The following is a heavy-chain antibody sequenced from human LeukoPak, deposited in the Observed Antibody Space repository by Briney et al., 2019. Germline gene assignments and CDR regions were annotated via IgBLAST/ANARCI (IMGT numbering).Heavy chain of an antibody. V-gene: IGHV3-21*01. CDR3: ARDSSYGYGAFDY. CDR1: GFTFSSYS. CDR2: ISSSSSYI. J-gene: IGHJ4*02. D-gene: IGHD5-18*01. Sequence: PGGSLRLSCAASGFTFSSYSMNWVRQAPGKGLEWVSSISSSSSYIYYADSVKGRFTISRDNAKNSLYLQLNSLRAEDTAVYYCARDSSYGYGAFDYWGQGTLVTVSS.